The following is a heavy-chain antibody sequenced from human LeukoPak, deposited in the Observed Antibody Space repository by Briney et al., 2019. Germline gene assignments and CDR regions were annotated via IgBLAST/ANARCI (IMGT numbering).Heavy chain of an antibody. CDR1: GGSISSYY. V-gene: IGHV4-59*01. J-gene: IGHJ3*02. CDR2: IYYGGST. D-gene: IGHD6-13*01. Sequence: KSSETLSLTCTVSGGSISSYYWSWIRQPPGKGLEWIGYIYYGGSTNYNPSLKSRVTISVDTSKNQFSLKLSSVTAADTAVYYCARVLVSGAFDIWGQGTMVTVSS. CDR3: ARVLVSGAFDI.